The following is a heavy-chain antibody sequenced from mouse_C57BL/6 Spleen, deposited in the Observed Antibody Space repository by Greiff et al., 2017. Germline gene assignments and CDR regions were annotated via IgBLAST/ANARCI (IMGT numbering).Heavy chain of an antibody. V-gene: IGHV5-17*01. CDR3: ARRVITTVVNYAMDY. CDR2: ISSGSSTI. CDR1: GFTFSDYG. J-gene: IGHJ4*01. D-gene: IGHD1-1*01. Sequence: EVQLQESGGGLVKPGGSLKLSCAASGFTFSDYGMHWVRQAPEKGLEWVAYISSGSSTIYYADTVKGRFTISRDNAKNTLFLQMTSLRSEDTAMYYCARRVITTVVNYAMDYWGQGTSVTVSS.